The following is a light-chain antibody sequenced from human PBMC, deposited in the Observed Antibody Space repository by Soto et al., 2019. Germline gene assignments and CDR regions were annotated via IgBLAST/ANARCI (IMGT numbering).Light chain of an antibody. CDR2: DAS. V-gene: IGKV3-11*01. CDR1: ESIGSS. Sequence: EVVLTQSPATLSLSPGERATLSCRSSESIGSSLAWYQQKPGQAPSLLIYDASNRATGIPARFSGRGSGTDFTLTISRLESEDLAVYYCQHRTNWPPRLTFGGGTKVEIK. J-gene: IGKJ4*01. CDR3: QHRTNWPPRLT.